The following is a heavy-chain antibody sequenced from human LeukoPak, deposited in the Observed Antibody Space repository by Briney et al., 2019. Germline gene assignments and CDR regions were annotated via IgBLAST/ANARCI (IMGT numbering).Heavy chain of an antibody. CDR3: ARGKVELNWGYYYGMDV. V-gene: IGHV1-69*13. Sequence: ASVKVSCKASGGTFSSYAISWVRQAPGQGLEWMGGIIPIFGTANYAQKFQGRVTITADESTSTAYMELSSLRSEDTAVYYCARGKVELNWGYYYGMDVWGQGTTVTVSS. J-gene: IGHJ6*02. D-gene: IGHD1-7*01. CDR1: GGTFSSYA. CDR2: IIPIFGTA.